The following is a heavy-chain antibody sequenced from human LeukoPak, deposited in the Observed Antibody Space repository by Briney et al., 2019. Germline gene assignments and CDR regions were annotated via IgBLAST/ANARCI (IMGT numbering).Heavy chain of an antibody. CDR2: IYPGDPDT. Sequence: GESLKISCKGSGYSFTSYWIGWVRQMPGKGLEWMGIIYPGDPDTRYSPSFQGQVTISADKSISTAYLQWSSLKASDTAMYYCARQSLYNWNPPDYWGQGTLVTVSS. CDR1: GYSFTSYW. J-gene: IGHJ4*02. D-gene: IGHD1-20*01. V-gene: IGHV5-51*01. CDR3: ARQSLYNWNPPDY.